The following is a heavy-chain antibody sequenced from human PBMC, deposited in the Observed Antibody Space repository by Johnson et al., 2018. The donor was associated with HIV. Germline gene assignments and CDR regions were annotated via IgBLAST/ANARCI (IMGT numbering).Heavy chain of an antibody. D-gene: IGHD2-15*01. V-gene: IGHV3-20*04. CDR3: VRDTGYCSGGRCDDAFDV. Sequence: VQLVESGGGLERPGGSLRLSCAASGFFFDDYVMTWVRQSPGRGLEWVSGINWNGGSTGFADSVKGRFTISSDNAKNSMYLQMNSLRVEDTALYYCVRDTGYCSGGRCDDAFDVWGQGTVVTVSS. CDR1: GFFFDDYV. J-gene: IGHJ3*01. CDR2: INWNGGST.